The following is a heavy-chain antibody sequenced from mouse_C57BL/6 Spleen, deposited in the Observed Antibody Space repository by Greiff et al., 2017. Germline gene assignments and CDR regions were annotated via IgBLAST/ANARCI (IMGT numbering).Heavy chain of an antibody. CDR1: GYTFTSYW. D-gene: IGHD2-1*01. CDR2: IDPSDSYT. V-gene: IGHV1-69*01. CDR3: ARSGDGNYAWFAY. J-gene: IGHJ3*01. Sequence: QVHVKQPGAELVMPGASVKLSCKASGYTFTSYWMHWVKQRPGQGLEWIGEIDPSDSYTNYNQKFKGKSTLTVDKSSSTAYMQLSSLTSEDSAVYYCARSGDGNYAWFAYWGQGTLVTVSA.